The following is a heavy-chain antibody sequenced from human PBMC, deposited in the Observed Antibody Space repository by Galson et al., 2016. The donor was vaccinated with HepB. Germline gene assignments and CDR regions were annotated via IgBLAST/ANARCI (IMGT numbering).Heavy chain of an antibody. J-gene: IGHJ6*02. D-gene: IGHD3-10*01. CDR2: ISGYGLSA. Sequence: SLRLSCAASEFTFSSFAMNWVRQTPGRGLEWVAGISGYGLSAYYADFVEGRFTISRDNSKNILYLQLTSLRAEDTAIFYCGKDRGYSYYYYGMDVWGPGTTVIVSS. V-gene: IGHV3-23*01. CDR3: GKDRGYSYYYYGMDV. CDR1: EFTFSSFA.